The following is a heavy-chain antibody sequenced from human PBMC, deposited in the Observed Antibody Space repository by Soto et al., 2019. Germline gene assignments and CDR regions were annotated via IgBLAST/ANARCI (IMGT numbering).Heavy chain of an antibody. CDR1: GYTFVRYG. J-gene: IGHJ6*02. V-gene: IGHV1-18*01. CDR3: ARRDYYSYGMDV. CDR2: ISTHNGNT. Sequence: QVQLVQSGAEVKKPGASVKVSCKTSGYTFVRYGITWVRQAPGQGLEWMGWISTHNGNTNYGKKLQGRVTMTTDTSTSPAYRELRSLRSDDTAVYYCARRDYYSYGMDVWGQWTTVTVSS.